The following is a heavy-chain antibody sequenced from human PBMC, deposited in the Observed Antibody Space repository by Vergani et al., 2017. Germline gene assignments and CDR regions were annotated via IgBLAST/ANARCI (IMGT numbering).Heavy chain of an antibody. D-gene: IGHD3-3*01. CDR1: GGSLSSGGYY. J-gene: IGHJ4*02. V-gene: IGHV4-31*03. CDR2: IYYSGNT. Sequence: QVQLQESGPGLVKPSQTLSLTCTVSGGSLSSGGYYWSWVRQHPGKGLEWIGYIYYSGNTYSNPSLKSRVTISVDTSKNQFSLTLSAVTAADPAVYYCARGGFVEGLPRLWGQGTLVTVSS. CDR3: ARGGFVEGLPRL.